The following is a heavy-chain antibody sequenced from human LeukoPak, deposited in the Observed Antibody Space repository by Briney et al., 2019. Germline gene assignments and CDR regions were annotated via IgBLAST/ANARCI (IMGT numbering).Heavy chain of an antibody. CDR2: ISAYNGNT. CDR3: ARASYCSGGSCYSDY. V-gene: IGHV1-18*01. D-gene: IGHD2-15*01. CDR1: GYTFTSYS. J-gene: IGHJ4*02. Sequence: AAVKVSCKASGYTFTSYSISWVRQAPGQGLEWMGWISAYNGNTIYAQKVKGRVTMTTDTSTSTAYIELRSLKSDDTAVYYCARASYCSGGSCYSDYWGQGTLVTVS.